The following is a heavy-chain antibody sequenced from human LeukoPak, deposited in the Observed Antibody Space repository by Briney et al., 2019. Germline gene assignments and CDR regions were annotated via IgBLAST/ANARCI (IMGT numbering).Heavy chain of an antibody. Sequence: TGGSLRLSCAASGFTFSDYYMSWIRQAPGKGLEWVSYISSSGSTIYYADSVKGRFTISRDNAKNSLYLQMNSLRAEDTAVYYCAREGRDGYNDDYYYMDVWGKGTTVTVSS. V-gene: IGHV3-11*01. J-gene: IGHJ6*03. CDR2: ISSSGSTI. D-gene: IGHD5-24*01. CDR1: GFTFSDYY. CDR3: AREGRDGYNDDYYYMDV.